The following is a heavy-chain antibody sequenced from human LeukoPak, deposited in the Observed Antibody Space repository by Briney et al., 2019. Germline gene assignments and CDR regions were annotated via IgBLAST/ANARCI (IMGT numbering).Heavy chain of an antibody. J-gene: IGHJ4*02. Sequence: GGSLRLSCAASGFTFSSFWLHRVRQAPGKGLIWVSRIKSDGSSTSYADSVEGRFTISRDNAKNTLYLQMNSLRAEDTAVYYCARDLGYSYGRSFDFWGQGTLVTVSS. CDR1: GFTFSSFW. CDR2: IKSDGSST. CDR3: ARDLGYSYGRSFDF. V-gene: IGHV3-74*01. D-gene: IGHD5-18*01.